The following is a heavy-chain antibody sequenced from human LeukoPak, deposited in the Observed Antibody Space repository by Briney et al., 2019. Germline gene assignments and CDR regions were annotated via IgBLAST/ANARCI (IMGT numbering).Heavy chain of an antibody. D-gene: IGHD1-26*01. Sequence: ASVKVSCKASGYTFTGYYMHWVRQAPGQGLEWMGWINPNSGGTNFAQNFQGRVTMTRDTSISTAYMELSRLRSDDTAVYYCARDPYSGSYGDYYYYYMDVWGKGTTVTIFS. CDR1: GYTFTGYY. CDR2: INPNSGGT. V-gene: IGHV1-2*02. J-gene: IGHJ6*03. CDR3: ARDPYSGSYGDYYYYYMDV.